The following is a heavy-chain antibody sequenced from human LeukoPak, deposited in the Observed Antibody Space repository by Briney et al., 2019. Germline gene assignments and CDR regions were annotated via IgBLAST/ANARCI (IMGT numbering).Heavy chain of an antibody. D-gene: IGHD1-26*01. CDR3: ARVRVGAAHAFDI. J-gene: IGHJ3*02. CDR1: GGSISIYY. Sequence: PSETLSLTCTVSGGSISIYYGSWIRQPAGKGLEWIGRIYTSGSTNYTPSPKSRVTMSVDTSNNQFSRKPSSVTAADTAANYCARVRVGAAHAFDIWGQGTMVTVSS. CDR2: IYTSGST. V-gene: IGHV4-4*07.